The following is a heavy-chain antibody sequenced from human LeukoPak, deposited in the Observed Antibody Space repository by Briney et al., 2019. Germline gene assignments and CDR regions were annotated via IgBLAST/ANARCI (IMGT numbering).Heavy chain of an antibody. D-gene: IGHD6-19*01. Sequence: ASVKVSCKASGYTFTTYGISWVRQAPGQGLEWMGWISTYNRNTNYVQKFQGRVTMTTDTSTSTAYMELRSLRADDTAVYYCARDALAGIPVDGPPDYYYYGMDVWGKGTTVTVSS. CDR2: ISTYNRNT. J-gene: IGHJ6*04. CDR3: ARDALAGIPVDGPPDYYYYGMDV. V-gene: IGHV1-18*01. CDR1: GYTFTTYG.